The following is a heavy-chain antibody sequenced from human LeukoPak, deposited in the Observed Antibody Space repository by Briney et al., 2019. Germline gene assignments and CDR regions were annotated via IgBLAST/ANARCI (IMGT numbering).Heavy chain of an antibody. J-gene: IGHJ4*02. Sequence: GGSLRLSCAASGFTFSSYGMHWVRRAPGKGLEWVAVISYDGSNKYYADSVKGRFTISRDNSKNTLYLQMNSLRAEDTAVYYCAKGAPVRGVIDYWGQGTLVTVSS. CDR3: AKGAPVRGVIDY. V-gene: IGHV3-30*18. CDR2: ISYDGSNK. CDR1: GFTFSSYG. D-gene: IGHD3-10*01.